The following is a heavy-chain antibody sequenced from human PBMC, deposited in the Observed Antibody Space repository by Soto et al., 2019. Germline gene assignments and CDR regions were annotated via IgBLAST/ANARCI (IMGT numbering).Heavy chain of an antibody. V-gene: IGHV4-31*03. J-gene: IGHJ6*03. D-gene: IGHD2-2*01. CDR3: AREGTSRNYYYYYMDV. CDR2: IYYSGST. Sequence: SETLSLTCTVSGGSISSGGYYWSWIRQHPGKGLEWIGYIYYSGSTYYNPSLKSRVTISVDTSKNQFSLKLSSVTAADTAVYYCAREGTSRNYYYYYMDVWGKGTTVTVSS. CDR1: GGSISSGGYY.